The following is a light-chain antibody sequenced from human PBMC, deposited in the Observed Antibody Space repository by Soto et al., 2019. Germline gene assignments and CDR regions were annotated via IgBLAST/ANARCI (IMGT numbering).Light chain of an antibody. Sequence: EIVLTQSPGTLSLSPGERATLSCRASQSVNSRYLGWYQHNPGHSPRLLIYGASSRATGIPDKFSGSGSGTDFTLPISKLEPQDFAVYYCQQYGNSLWTFGQGTKVEIK. CDR2: GAS. CDR3: QQYGNSLWT. J-gene: IGKJ1*01. CDR1: QSVNSRY. V-gene: IGKV3-20*01.